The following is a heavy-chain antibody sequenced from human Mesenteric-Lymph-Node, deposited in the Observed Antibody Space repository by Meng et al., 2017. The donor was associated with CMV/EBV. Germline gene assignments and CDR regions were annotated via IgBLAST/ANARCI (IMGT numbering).Heavy chain of an antibody. V-gene: IGHV3-74*01. D-gene: IGHD1-7*01. Sequence: GGSLRLSCAVSGLTLSNIAMDWVRQAPGKGLVWVSFIDVPGNNITYADSVKGRFTISRDNAKNTLYLQMNSLRVEDTAVYYCARGANYGFDIWGQGTMVTVSS. J-gene: IGHJ3*02. CDR3: ARGANYGFDI. CDR2: IDVPGNNI. CDR1: GLTLSNIA.